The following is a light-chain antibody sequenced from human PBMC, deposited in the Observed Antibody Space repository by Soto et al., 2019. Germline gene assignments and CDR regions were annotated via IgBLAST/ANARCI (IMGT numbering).Light chain of an antibody. CDR3: QQHSSWPFA. Sequence: LSLSPATLSLSPGEGGTLSCRASQSIGNNLAWYQQKPGQAPRLLIYGTSNRATGIPARFSGSGSGTDFTLTISSLEPEDFAVYYCQQHSSWPFAFGPGTKVDIK. V-gene: IGKV3-11*01. CDR2: GTS. CDR1: QSIGNN. J-gene: IGKJ3*01.